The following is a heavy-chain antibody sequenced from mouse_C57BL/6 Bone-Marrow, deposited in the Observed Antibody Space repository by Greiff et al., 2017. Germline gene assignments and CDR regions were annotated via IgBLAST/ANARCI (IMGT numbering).Heavy chain of an antibody. CDR3: ALLMGYYFYFDY. J-gene: IGHJ2*01. Sequence: VQLQQSGAELARPGASVKLSCKASGYTFTSYGIRWVKQRTGQGLEWIGEIYPRSGNTYYNEKFKGKATLTADKSSSTAYMELRSLTSEDSAVYFCALLMGYYFYFDYWGQGTTLTVSS. CDR2: IYPRSGNT. D-gene: IGHD2-3*01. CDR1: GYTFTSYG. V-gene: IGHV1-81*01.